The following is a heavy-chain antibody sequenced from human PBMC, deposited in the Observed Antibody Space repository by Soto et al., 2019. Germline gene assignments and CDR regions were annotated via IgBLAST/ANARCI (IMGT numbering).Heavy chain of an antibody. CDR3: ARDVSWSGYSNWFDP. J-gene: IGHJ5*02. D-gene: IGHD3-3*01. CDR2: IYYSGST. V-gene: IGHV4-31*03. CDR1: GGSISNGGYY. Sequence: QVQLQESGPGLVKPSQTLSLTCTVSGGSISNGGYYWSWIRQHPGEGLEWIGYIYYSGSTYYNPSLKIRLTISVDTSKNQFSLKLSSVTAADTAVYYCARDVSWSGYSNWFDPWGQGTLVTVSS.